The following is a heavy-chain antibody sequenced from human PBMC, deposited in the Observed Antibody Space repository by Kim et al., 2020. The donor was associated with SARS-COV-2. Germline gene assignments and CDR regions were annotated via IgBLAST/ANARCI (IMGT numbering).Heavy chain of an antibody. Sequence: ASVKVSCKASGYTFTSYGISWVRQAPGQGLEWMGWISAYNGNTNYAQKLQGRVTMTTDTSTSTAYMELRSLRSDDTAVYYCARDQITTFCVVNDDCDIGGQGKRDSV. J-gene: IGHJ3*02. CDR1: GYTFTSYG. CDR3: ARDQITTFCVVNDDCDI. D-gene: IGHD3-3*01. V-gene: IGHV1-18*01. CDR2: ISAYNGNT.